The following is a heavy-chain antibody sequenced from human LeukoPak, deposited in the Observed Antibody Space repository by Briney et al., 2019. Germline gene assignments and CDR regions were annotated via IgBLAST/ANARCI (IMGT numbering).Heavy chain of an antibody. J-gene: IGHJ4*02. V-gene: IGHV3-23*01. D-gene: IGHD2-2*01. CDR2: IDNSGTGT. CDR3: AKDSPAMTR. CDR1: GFTFSSKG. Sequence: GGSLRLSCAASGFTFSSKGMSWVRQAPGKGLAWVSAIDNSGTGTYYADSVKGRFTISRDNSKNTLYLQMDSLRAEDTAIYYCAKDSPAMTRWGQGTLVTVSS.